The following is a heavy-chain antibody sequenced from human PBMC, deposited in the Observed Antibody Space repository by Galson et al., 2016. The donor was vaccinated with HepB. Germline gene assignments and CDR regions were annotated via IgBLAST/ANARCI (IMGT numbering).Heavy chain of an antibody. J-gene: IGHJ6*02. CDR3: TGTPRLYYYYSGLDV. CDR2: IKQDESEE. V-gene: IGHV3-7*03. Sequence: SLRLSCAASGFTFSSYWMNWVRQAPGKGLEWVANIKQDESEENYVDSVKGRFTISRDNAKKSVYLQMNRLRVEDTAGYYCTGTPRLYYYYSGLDVWGQGTTVTVSS. D-gene: IGHD1-1*01. CDR1: GFTFSSYW.